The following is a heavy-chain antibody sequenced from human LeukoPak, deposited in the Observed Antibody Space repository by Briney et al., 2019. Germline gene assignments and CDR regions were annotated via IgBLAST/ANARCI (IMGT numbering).Heavy chain of an antibody. D-gene: IGHD5-12*01. CDR1: GFTFSSYG. J-gene: IGHJ4*02. Sequence: PGGSLRLSCAASGFTFSSYGMHWVRQAPGKGLEWVASIRYDGSNKYYADSVKGRFTISRDNSKNTLYLQMNSLRAEDAAVYYCAKDSTGRGYSGYESDFDYWGQGTLVTVSS. CDR3: AKDSTGRGYSGYESDFDY. V-gene: IGHV3-30*02. CDR2: IRYDGSNK.